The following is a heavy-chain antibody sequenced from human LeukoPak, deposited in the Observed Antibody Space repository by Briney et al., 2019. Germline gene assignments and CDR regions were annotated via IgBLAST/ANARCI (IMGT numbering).Heavy chain of an antibody. V-gene: IGHV4-34*01. CDR3: ARHSAYYYDSSGYY. CDR1: GGSFSGYY. D-gene: IGHD3-22*01. Sequence: PSETLSLTCAVYGGSFSGYYWSWIRQPPGKGLEWIGEINHSGSTNYNPSLKSRVTISVDTSKNQFSLKLSSVTAADTAVYYCARHSAYYYDSSGYYWGQGTLVTVSS. CDR2: INHSGST. J-gene: IGHJ4*02.